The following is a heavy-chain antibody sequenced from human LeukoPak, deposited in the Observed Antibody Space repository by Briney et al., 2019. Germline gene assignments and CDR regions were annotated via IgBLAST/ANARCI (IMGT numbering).Heavy chain of an antibody. J-gene: IGHJ6*02. Sequence: PSETLSLTCAVYGGSFSGYYWSWIRQPLGKGLEWIGEINHSGSTNYNPSLKSRVTISVDTSKNQFSLKLSSVTAADTAVYYCARGYSYGYNYYYGMDVWGQGTTVTVSS. D-gene: IGHD5-18*01. CDR1: GGSFSGYY. V-gene: IGHV4-34*01. CDR3: ARGYSYGYNYYYGMDV. CDR2: INHSGST.